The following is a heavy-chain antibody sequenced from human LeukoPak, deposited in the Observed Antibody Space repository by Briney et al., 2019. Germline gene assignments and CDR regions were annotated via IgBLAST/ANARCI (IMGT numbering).Heavy chain of an antibody. J-gene: IGHJ4*02. Sequence: GESLKISGKGFGYSFTNYWIGWVRQMPGKGLEWTAIIYPGDSDIRYNPSFQDQVTISADKSINTAYVQWNSLKASDTAMYYCARVELGMVHDYWGQGTLVTVSS. V-gene: IGHV5-51*01. CDR3: ARVELGMVHDY. D-gene: IGHD7-27*01. CDR1: GYSFTNYW. CDR2: IYPGDSDI.